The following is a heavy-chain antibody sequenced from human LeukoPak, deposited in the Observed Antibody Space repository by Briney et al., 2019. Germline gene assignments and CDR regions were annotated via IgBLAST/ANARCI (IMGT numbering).Heavy chain of an antibody. J-gene: IGHJ4*02. CDR1: GYTFTGYY. Sequence: ASVKVSCKDSGYTFTGYYMHWVRQASGQGLEWMGWINPNSGGTDYAQKFQGRVTMTRDTSISTAYMELNRLRSDDTAVYYCASRDGPQGGFDYWGQGTLVTVSS. CDR2: INPNSGGT. CDR3: ASRDGPQGGFDY. V-gene: IGHV1-2*02. D-gene: IGHD5-24*01.